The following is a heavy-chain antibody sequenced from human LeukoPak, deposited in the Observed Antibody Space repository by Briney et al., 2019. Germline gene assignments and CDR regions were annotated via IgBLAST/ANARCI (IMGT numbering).Heavy chain of an antibody. J-gene: IGHJ6*03. D-gene: IGHD5-12*01. CDR2: IKSKTDGGTT. CDR3: TTASGYDYYYYYYMDV. V-gene: IGHV3-15*01. Sequence: PGGSLRLSCAASGFTFSNAWMSWVRQAPGKGLEWVGRIKSKTDGGTTDYAAPVKGRFTISRDDSKNTLHLQMNSLKTEDTAVYYCTTASGYDYYYYYYMDVWGKGTTVTISS. CDR1: GFTFSNAW.